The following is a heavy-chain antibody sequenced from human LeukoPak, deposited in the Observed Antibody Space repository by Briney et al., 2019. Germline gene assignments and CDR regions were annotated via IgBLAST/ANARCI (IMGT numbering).Heavy chain of an antibody. V-gene: IGHV3-9*01. CDR3: AKGGYYDSSGYSLWDTYYFDY. CDR2: ISWNSGSI. Sequence: GRSLRLSCAASGFTFDDYAMHWVRQAPGKGLEWVSGISWNSGSIGYADSVKGRFTISRDNAKNSLYLQMNSLRAEDTALYYCAKGGYYDSSGYSLWDTYYFDYWGQGTLVTVSS. J-gene: IGHJ4*02. CDR1: GFTFDDYA. D-gene: IGHD3-22*01.